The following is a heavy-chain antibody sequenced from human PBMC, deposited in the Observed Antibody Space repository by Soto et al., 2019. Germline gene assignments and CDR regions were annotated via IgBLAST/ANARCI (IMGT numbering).Heavy chain of an antibody. CDR1: GFTFSSYA. Sequence: PGGSLRLSCAASGFTFSSYAMSWVRQAPWKGLEWVSAISGSGGSTYYADSVKGRFTISRDNSKNTLYLQMNSLRAEDTAVYYCAKDLEYSSSRAWSFDYWGQGTLVTVYS. D-gene: IGHD6-6*01. J-gene: IGHJ4*02. V-gene: IGHV3-23*01. CDR2: ISGSGGST. CDR3: AKDLEYSSSRAWSFDY.